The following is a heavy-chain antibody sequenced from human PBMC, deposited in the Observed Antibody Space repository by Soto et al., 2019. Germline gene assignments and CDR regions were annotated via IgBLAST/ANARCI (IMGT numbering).Heavy chain of an antibody. V-gene: IGHV3-23*01. CDR1: GFTFSSFG. Sequence: GGSLRLSCAASGFTFSSFGLNWVRQAPGKGLEWVSAISATGSDTYYADSVRGRFTVSRDNSKNTLFLQVNSLRAEDTATYFCAKSVSGSFPLWGQGTLVTVSS. CDR3: AKSVSGSFPL. D-gene: IGHD6-19*01. J-gene: IGHJ4*02. CDR2: ISATGSDT.